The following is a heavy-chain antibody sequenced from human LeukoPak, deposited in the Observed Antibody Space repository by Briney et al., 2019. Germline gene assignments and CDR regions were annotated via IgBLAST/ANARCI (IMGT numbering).Heavy chain of an antibody. J-gene: IGHJ5*02. CDR1: GFTFSRYA. Sequence: GGSLRLSCAASGFTFSRYAMHWVRQAPGKGLDWVAVISYDGSDKYYGDSVKGRFTISRDNSKNTLYLQMNSLRAEDTAVYYCARVVVAATLGNWFDPWGQGTRVTVSS. V-gene: IGHV3-30-3*01. D-gene: IGHD6-19*01. CDR3: ARVVVAATLGNWFDP. CDR2: ISYDGSDK.